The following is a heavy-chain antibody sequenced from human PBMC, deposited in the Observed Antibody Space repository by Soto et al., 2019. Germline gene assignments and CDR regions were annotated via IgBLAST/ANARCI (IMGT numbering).Heavy chain of an antibody. CDR3: ARIRFESSGWFYSYYYYGMDV. D-gene: IGHD6-19*01. J-gene: IGHJ6*02. V-gene: IGHV2-26*01. Sequence: QVTLKESGPVLVKPTETLTLTCTVSGFSLSNARMGVSWIRQPPGKAREWLAHIFSNDEKSYSTSLKSRLTISKDTSKSQVVLPMTNMDPVDTATSDCARIRFESSGWFYSYYYYGMDVWGQGTTVTVSS. CDR2: IFSNDEK. CDR1: GFSLSNARMG.